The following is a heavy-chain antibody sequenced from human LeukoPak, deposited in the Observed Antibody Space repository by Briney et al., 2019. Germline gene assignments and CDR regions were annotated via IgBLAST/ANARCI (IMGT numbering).Heavy chain of an antibody. J-gene: IGHJ5*02. D-gene: IGHD6-19*01. CDR1: GYTFTGYY. V-gene: IGHV1-2*06. CDR3: VLEVLSSGWVS. Sequence: GASVKVSCKASGYTFTGYYMHWVRQVPGQGLEWMGRINPNSGGTNYAQKFQGRVTMTRDTSISTAYMELSRLRSDDTAVYYCVLEVLSSGWVSWGQGTLVTVSS. CDR2: INPNSGGT.